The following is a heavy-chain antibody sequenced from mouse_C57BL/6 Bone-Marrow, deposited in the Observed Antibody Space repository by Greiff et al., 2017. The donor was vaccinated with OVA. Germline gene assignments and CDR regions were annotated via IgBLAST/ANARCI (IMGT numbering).Heavy chain of an antibody. V-gene: IGHV14-2*01. Sequence: VQLKESGAELVKPGASVKLSCTASGFNIKDYYMHWVKQRTEQGLEWIGRIDPEDGETKYAPKFQGKATITADTSSNTAYLQLSSLTSEDTAVYYCAVYYYGSSYVSDAMDYWGQGTSVTVSS. J-gene: IGHJ4*01. D-gene: IGHD1-1*01. CDR3: AVYYYGSSYVSDAMDY. CDR1: GFNIKDYY. CDR2: IDPEDGET.